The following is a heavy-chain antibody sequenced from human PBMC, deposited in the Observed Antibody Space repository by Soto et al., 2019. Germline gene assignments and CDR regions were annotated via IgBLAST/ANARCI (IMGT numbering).Heavy chain of an antibody. CDR2: ISSSSSTI. CDR3: ARGVQPYGSDY. D-gene: IGHD3-10*01. CDR1: GFTFSSYS. J-gene: IGHJ4*02. V-gene: IGHV3-48*01. Sequence: EVQLVESGGGLVQPGGSLRLSCAASGFTFSSYSMNWVRQAPGKGLEWFSYISSSSSTIYYADSVKGRFTISRDNAKNSLYLQMNSLRAEDTAVYYCARGVQPYGSDYWGQGTLVTVSS.